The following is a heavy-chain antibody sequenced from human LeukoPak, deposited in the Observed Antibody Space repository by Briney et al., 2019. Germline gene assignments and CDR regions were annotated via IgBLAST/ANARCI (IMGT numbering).Heavy chain of an antibody. J-gene: IGHJ4*02. V-gene: IGHV1-18*01. CDR2: ISAYNGNT. Sequence: ASVKVSCKASGYTFTSYGISWVRQAPGQGLEWMGWISAYNGNTNYAQKLQGRVTMTTDTSTSTANMELRSLRSDDTAVYYCARVPYGDYPFDYWGQGTLVTVSS. CDR1: GYTFTSYG. D-gene: IGHD4-17*01. CDR3: ARVPYGDYPFDY.